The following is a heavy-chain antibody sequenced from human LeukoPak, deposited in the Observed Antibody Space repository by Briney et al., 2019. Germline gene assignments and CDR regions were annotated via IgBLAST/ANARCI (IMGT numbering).Heavy chain of an antibody. J-gene: IGHJ4*02. CDR2: IYYSGST. D-gene: IGHD4-23*01. CDR1: GGSISSSSYY. Sequence: SETLSLTCTVSGGSISSSSYYWGWIRQPPGKGLEWIGSIYYSGSTYYNPSLKSRVTISVDTSKNQFSLRLSSATAADTAVFYCARLEADDYGGRGSPGTPNAQSNWGQGTLVTVSS. CDR3: ARLEADDYGGRGSPGTPNAQSN. V-gene: IGHV4-39*01.